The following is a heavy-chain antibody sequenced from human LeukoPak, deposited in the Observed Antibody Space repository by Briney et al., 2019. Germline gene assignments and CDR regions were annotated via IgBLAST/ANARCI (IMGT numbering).Heavy chain of an antibody. Sequence: GGSLRLSCAASGFTFSSYSMNWVRQAPGKGLEWVSSISTSSTYIYYADSVKGRFTISRDNAKNTVYLQMNSLRVEDTAVYYCARGGIGSFDYWGQGTLVTVSS. CDR1: GFTFSSYS. CDR3: ARGGIGSFDY. CDR2: ISTSSTYI. V-gene: IGHV3-21*01. J-gene: IGHJ4*02. D-gene: IGHD6-13*01.